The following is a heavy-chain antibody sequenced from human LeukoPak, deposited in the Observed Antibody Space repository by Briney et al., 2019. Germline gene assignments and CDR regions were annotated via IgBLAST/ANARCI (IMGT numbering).Heavy chain of an antibody. CDR3: AKSRGYSAYDFPDY. J-gene: IGHJ4*02. CDR2: INSDGSST. CDR1: GFTFSSYW. Sequence: PGGSLRLSCAASGFTFSSYWMHWVRQAPGKGLVWVSRINSDGSSTSYADSVKGRFTISRDNAKNTLYLQMNSLRVEDTAVYYCAKSRGYSAYDFPDYWGQGTLVTVSS. D-gene: IGHD5-12*01. V-gene: IGHV3-74*01.